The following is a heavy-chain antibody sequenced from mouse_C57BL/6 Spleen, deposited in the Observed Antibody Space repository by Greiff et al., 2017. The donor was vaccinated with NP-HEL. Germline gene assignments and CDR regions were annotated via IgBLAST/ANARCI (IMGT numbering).Heavy chain of an antibody. CDR2: IDPENGDT. J-gene: IGHJ4*01. CDR1: GFNIKDDY. V-gene: IGHV14-4*01. D-gene: IGHD1-1*01. Sequence: EVMLVESGAELVRPGASVKLSCTASGFNIKDDYMHWVKQRPEQGLEWIGWIDPENGDTEYASKFQGKATITADTSSNTAYLQLSSLTSEDTAVYYCTGSSYLYYYAMDYWGQGTSVTVSS. CDR3: TGSSYLYYYAMDY.